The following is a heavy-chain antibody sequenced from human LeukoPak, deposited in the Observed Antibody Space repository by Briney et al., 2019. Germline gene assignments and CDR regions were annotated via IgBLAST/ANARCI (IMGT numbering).Heavy chain of an antibody. D-gene: IGHD5-24*01. CDR3: AGDKVEGPTKFDS. J-gene: IGHJ5*01. CDR1: GFSFSRYW. Sequence: GGSLRLSCAASGFSFSRYWMSWVRQAPVRGLEWVANIKPGGSEIYYVDSVKGRFTISRDNAKNAVYLHMNSLRPEDTAIYYCAGDKVEGPTKFDSWGQGIRVTVSS. V-gene: IGHV3-7*01. CDR2: IKPGGSEI.